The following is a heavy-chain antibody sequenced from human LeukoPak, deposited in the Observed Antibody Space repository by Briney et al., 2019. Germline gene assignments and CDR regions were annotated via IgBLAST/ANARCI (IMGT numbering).Heavy chain of an antibody. V-gene: IGHV3-30*03. CDR3: TRERDLSLYYFDY. CDR1: GFTFDSYG. Sequence: PGGSLRLSCAASGFTFDSYGMHRVRQAPGKGLEWVAVISYDGNNKYYANSVKGRFTISRDNSKNTLYLQMNSLRAEDTAVYYCTRERDLSLYYFDYWGQGTLVTVSS. CDR2: ISYDGNNK. J-gene: IGHJ4*02.